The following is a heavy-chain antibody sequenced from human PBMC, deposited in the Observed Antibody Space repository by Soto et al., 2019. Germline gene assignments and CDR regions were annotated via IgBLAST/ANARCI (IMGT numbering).Heavy chain of an antibody. CDR2: IYPGDSDT. CDR3: ARPMTTVTTPYYYYYYGMDV. V-gene: IGHV5-51*01. CDR1: GYIFTSYW. D-gene: IGHD4-17*01. J-gene: IGHJ6*02. Sequence: GESLKISCKGSGYIFTSYWIGWVRQMPGKGLEWMGIIYPGDSDTRYSPSFQGQVTISADKSISTAYLQWSSLKASDTAMYYCARPMTTVTTPYYYYYYGMDVWGQGTTVTVSS.